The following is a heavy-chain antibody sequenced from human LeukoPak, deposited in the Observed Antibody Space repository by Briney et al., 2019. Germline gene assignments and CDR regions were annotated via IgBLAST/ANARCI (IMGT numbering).Heavy chain of an antibody. J-gene: IGHJ6*02. D-gene: IGHD4-17*01. Sequence: GGSLRLSCAASGFTFSSYEMNWVRQAPGKGLEWVSYISSSGSTIYYADSVKGRFTISRDNAKNSLYLQMNSLRAEDTAVYYCARVTYDYGVFCDMDVWGQGTTVTVSS. CDR2: ISSSGSTI. CDR1: GFTFSSYE. V-gene: IGHV3-48*03. CDR3: ARVTYDYGVFCDMDV.